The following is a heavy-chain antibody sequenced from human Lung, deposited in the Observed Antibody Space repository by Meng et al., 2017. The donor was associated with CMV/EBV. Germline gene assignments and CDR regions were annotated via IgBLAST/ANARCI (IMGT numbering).Heavy chain of an antibody. CDR3: ARHRADYYVDD. D-gene: IGHD2-21*02. V-gene: IGHV3-74*01. CDR2: ISSDGSST. Sequence: SLMTSCAASGFTFSSYWMYWVRQAPGKGLVWVSRISSDGSSTIYADSVKGRFTISRDNAKNTLYLQMNSLRGEDTAVYYCARHRADYYVDDWGQGKLVTVSS. CDR1: GFTFSSYW. J-gene: IGHJ4*02.